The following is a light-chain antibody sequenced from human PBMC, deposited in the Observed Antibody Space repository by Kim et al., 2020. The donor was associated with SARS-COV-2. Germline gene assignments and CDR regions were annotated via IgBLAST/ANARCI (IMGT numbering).Light chain of an antibody. CDR1: SSNIGAGYD. CDR3: QSYDSSLGAYV. J-gene: IGLJ1*01. Sequence: QSVLTQPPSVSGAPGQTVTNSCTGSSSNIGAGYDVHWYQQLPGTAPKLLIYANTNRPSGVPDRFSGSKSGTSASLAITGLQAEDEADYYCQSYDSSLGAYVFGTGTKVTVL. CDR2: ANT. V-gene: IGLV1-40*01.